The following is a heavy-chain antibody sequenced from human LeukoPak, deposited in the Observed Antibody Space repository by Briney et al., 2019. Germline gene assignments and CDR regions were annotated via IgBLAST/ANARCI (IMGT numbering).Heavy chain of an antibody. D-gene: IGHD6-19*01. CDR3: ARDIGLFYSSGWSKSFDP. CDR1: GGSISSSSYY. Sequence: PSETLSLTCTVSGGSISSSSYYWGWIRQPPGKELAWIGTIYYSGRTYYNPSLKSRVTISVDTAKKQFSLKVSYVTAADTAVYYCARDIGLFYSSGWSKSFDPWGQGTLVTVSS. CDR2: IYYSGRT. J-gene: IGHJ5*02. V-gene: IGHV4-39*02.